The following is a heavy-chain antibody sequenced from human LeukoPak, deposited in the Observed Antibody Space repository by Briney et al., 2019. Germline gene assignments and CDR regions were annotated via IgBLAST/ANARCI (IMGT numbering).Heavy chain of an antibody. CDR1: GGSISNYY. CDR2: IYYSVST. V-gene: IGHV4-59*01. CDR3: ARAGQFISARPITFDY. Sequence: PSETLSLTCTVSGGSISNYYGCWIRQPPGKGLEWIGYIYYSVSTPSNPSLKSRVTISLDTSKNQFSLQLSSVTDANTAVYYCARAGQFISARPITFDYWGQGSLVPVSS. J-gene: IGHJ4*02. D-gene: IGHD6-6*01.